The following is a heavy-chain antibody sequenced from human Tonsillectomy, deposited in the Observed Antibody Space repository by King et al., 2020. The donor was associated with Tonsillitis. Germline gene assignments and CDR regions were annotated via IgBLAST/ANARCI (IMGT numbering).Heavy chain of an antibody. CDR1: GGSISSSSYY. J-gene: IGHJ6*02. CDR2: IYYSGST. D-gene: IGHD4-17*01. Sequence: QLQESGPGLVKPSETLSLTCTVSGGSISSSSYYWGWIRQPPGKGLEWIGIIYYSGSTYYNPSLKSRVTISVDTSKNQFSLKLSSVTAADTAVYYCARLTVIYGMDVWGQGTTVTVSS. V-gene: IGHV4-39*01. CDR3: ARLTVIYGMDV.